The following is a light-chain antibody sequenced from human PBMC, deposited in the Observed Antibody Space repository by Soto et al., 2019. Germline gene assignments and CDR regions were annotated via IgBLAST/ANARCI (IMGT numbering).Light chain of an antibody. J-gene: IGKJ5*01. V-gene: IGKV1-NL1*01. CDR3: QHYGGSPIT. CDR1: QVIGNY. CDR2: GAS. Sequence: DIQMTQSPSSLSASVGDRVTITCRASQVIGNYLAWYQQKPGKVPKLLIYGASSRATGIPDRFIGSGSGTDFTLTISRLEPEDFAVYYCQHYGGSPITFGQGTRLEIK.